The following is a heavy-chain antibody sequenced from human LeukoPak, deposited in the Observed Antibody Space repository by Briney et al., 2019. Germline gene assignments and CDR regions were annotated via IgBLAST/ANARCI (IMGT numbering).Heavy chain of an antibody. CDR1: GGSISSYY. CDR3: AREGRYFDWLLSYYYYYMDV. CDR2: IYYSGSI. D-gene: IGHD3-9*01. V-gene: IGHV4-59*01. J-gene: IGHJ6*03. Sequence: SETLSLTCTVSGGSISSYYWSWIRQPPGKGLEWIGYIYYSGSINYNPSLKSRVTISVDTSKNQFSLKLSSVTAADTAVYYCAREGRYFDWLLSYYYYYMDVWGKGTTVTVSS.